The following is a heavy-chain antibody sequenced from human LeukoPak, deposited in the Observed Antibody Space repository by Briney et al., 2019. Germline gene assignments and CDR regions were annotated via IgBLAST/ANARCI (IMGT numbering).Heavy chain of an antibody. Sequence: GGSLRLSCAASGFTFSSHTMNWVRQAPGKGLEWVPYISNTGMTTHYADSVKGRFTISRDNAKNSLYLQMNSLRDEDTAVYYCARDLTSVPTRWGQGTLVTVSS. CDR2: ISNTGMTT. D-gene: IGHD4-17*01. V-gene: IGHV3-48*02. J-gene: IGHJ4*02. CDR3: ARDLTSVPTR. CDR1: GFTFSSHT.